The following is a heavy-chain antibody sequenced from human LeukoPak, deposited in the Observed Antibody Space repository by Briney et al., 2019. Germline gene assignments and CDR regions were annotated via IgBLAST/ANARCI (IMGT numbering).Heavy chain of an antibody. CDR3: ARDGGSLGLEDY. D-gene: IGHD3-10*01. CDR1: GFTFSSYS. CDR2: ISSSSSTI. Sequence: GGSLRLSCAASGFTFSSYSMNWVRQAPGKGLEWVSYISSSSSTICYADSVKGRFTISRDNAKNSLYLQMNSLRAEDTAVYYCARDGGSLGLEDYWGQGTLVTVSS. V-gene: IGHV3-48*01. J-gene: IGHJ4*02.